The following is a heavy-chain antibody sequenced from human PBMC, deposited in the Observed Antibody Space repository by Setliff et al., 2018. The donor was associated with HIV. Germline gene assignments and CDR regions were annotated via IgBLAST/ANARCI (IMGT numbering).Heavy chain of an antibody. J-gene: IGHJ1*01. CDR3: ARRERYCSGTTCYRYFQH. D-gene: IGHD2-2*01. Sequence: SETLSLTCAVFGGSFSAYYWNWIRQTPGKGLEWIGEINHSGTTNYNPSLNSLVTISVDTSKKRFSLTLRSATAADTALYFCARRERYCSGTTCYRYFQHWGQGTLVTVSS. V-gene: IGHV4-34*01. CDR1: GGSFSAYY. CDR2: INHSGTT.